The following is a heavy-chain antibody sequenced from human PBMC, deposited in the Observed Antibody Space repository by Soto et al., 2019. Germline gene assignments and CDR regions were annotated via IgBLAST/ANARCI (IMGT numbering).Heavy chain of an antibody. CDR3: ARAPYYYDSSGYYNTWYYFDD. J-gene: IGHJ4*02. V-gene: IGHV3-23*01. CDR1: GFIISSYA. D-gene: IGHD3-22*01. Sequence: GGSLRLSCAASGFIISSYAMNWVRQAPGKGLVWASDISGSGRTTYYADSVKGRFTISRDNSKNTLYLQMNSLRAEDTAVYYGARAPYYYDSSGYYNTWYYFDDWGQGTLVTVSS. CDR2: ISGSGRTT.